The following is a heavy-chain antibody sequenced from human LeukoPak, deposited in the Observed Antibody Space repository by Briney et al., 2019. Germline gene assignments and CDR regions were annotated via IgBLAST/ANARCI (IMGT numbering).Heavy chain of an antibody. J-gene: IGHJ5*02. Sequence: GGSLRLSCTASGFTFSVYSMNWVRQAPGEGLEWVSYISSSSSTIYYADSVKGRFTISRDNAKNSLYLQMNSLRAEDTAVYYCARGASGGLRFHNWFDPWGQGTLVTVSS. CDR3: ARGASGGLRFHNWFDP. CDR2: ISSSSSTI. D-gene: IGHD5-12*01. CDR1: GFTFSVYS. V-gene: IGHV3-48*01.